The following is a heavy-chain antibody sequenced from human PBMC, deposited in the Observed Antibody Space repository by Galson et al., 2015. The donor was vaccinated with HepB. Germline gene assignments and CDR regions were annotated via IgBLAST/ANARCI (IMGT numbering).Heavy chain of an antibody. CDR2: IDPTDSYS. Sequence: QSGAEVKKPGESLRISCKGSGYSFTTYWISWVRQMPGKGLEWMGRIDPTDSYSNYSPSFEGHVTISADKSISTAYLQWSSLKASDTAMYYCARQEPFGKIIWLDYWGQGTLVTVSS. V-gene: IGHV5-10-1*01. CDR1: GYSFTTYW. CDR3: ARQEPFGKIIWLDY. J-gene: IGHJ4*02. D-gene: IGHD3-10*01.